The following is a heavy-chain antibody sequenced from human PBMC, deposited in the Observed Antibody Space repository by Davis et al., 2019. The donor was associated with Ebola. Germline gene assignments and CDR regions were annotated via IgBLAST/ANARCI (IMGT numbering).Heavy chain of an antibody. Sequence: SETLSLTCAVYGGSFSGYYWSWIRQPPGKGLEWIGEINHSGSTNYNPSLKSRVTILVDTSKNQFSLKLSSVTAADTAVYYCARRMLRYFDRLGFGYWGQGNLVTVSS. CDR2: INHSGST. CDR3: ARRMLRYFDRLGFGY. J-gene: IGHJ4*02. V-gene: IGHV4-34*01. D-gene: IGHD3-9*01. CDR1: GGSFSGYY.